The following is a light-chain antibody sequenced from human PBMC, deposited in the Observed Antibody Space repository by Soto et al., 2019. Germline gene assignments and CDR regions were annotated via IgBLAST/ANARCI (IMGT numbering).Light chain of an antibody. CDR1: SSDVGGYNY. CDR2: EVN. J-gene: IGLJ1*01. Sequence: QSALTQPPSASGSPGQSVTISCTGTSSDVGGYNYVSWYQQHPGKAPKLMISEVNKRPSGVPDRFSSSKSGNTASLTVSGLQAEDEADYYCSSYAGGPYVFGTGTKLTVL. CDR3: SSYAGGPYV. V-gene: IGLV2-8*01.